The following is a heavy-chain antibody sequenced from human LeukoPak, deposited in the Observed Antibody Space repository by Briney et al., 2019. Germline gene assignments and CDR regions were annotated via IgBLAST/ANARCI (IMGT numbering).Heavy chain of an antibody. J-gene: IGHJ4*02. D-gene: IGHD3-3*01. CDR2: IGSSATVT. V-gene: IGHV3-48*01. CDR1: GFTFRNFG. CDR3: ARGIAGRIATFGVIRGGYFDY. Sequence: PGGSLRLSRAASGFTFRNFGLNWVRQAPGRGLEWVSYIGSSATVTNYADAVEGRFTISRDNAAKSLYLQMDSLRVEDTAVYYCARGIAGRIATFGVIRGGYFDYWGQGTLVAASS.